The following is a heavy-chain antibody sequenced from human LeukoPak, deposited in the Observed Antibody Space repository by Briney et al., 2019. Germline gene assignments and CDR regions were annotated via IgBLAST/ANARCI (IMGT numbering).Heavy chain of an antibody. CDR1: GGSISSDSYY. Sequence: PSQTLSLTCTVSGGSISSDSYYWSWIRQPAGKGLEWIGRIYSSGITKYNPSLKSRVTISVDTSKNQLSLKLSSVTAADTAVYYCARATNDDYSSSQLDYWGQGTLVTVSS. J-gene: IGHJ4*02. CDR3: ARATNDDYSSSQLDY. D-gene: IGHD6-13*01. V-gene: IGHV4-61*02. CDR2: IYSSGIT.